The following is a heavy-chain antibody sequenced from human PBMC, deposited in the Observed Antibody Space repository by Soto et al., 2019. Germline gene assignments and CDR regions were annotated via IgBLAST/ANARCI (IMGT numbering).Heavy chain of an antibody. CDR3: AGVCGGDCLYGMDG. CDR2: IYYSGST. V-gene: IGHV4-31*03. CDR1: GGSISSGGYY. D-gene: IGHD2-21*02. J-gene: IGHJ6*02. Sequence: QVQLQESGPGLVKPSQTLSLTCTVSGGSISSGGYYWSWIRQHPGKGLEWIGYIYYSGSTYDNPSLKSRVAISVAASKNQSLLKFSSVTAGDTAVYYCAGVCGGDCLYGMDGWGQGTTVSVSS.